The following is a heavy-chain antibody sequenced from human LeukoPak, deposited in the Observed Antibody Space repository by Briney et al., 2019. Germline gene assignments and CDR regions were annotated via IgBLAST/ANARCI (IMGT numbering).Heavy chain of an antibody. V-gene: IGHV4-39*01. D-gene: IGHD3-10*01. Sequence: PSETLSLTCTVSGGSISSSSYYWGWIRQPPGKGLEWIGSIYYSGSTYYNPFLKSRVTISVDTSKNQFSLKLSSVTAADTAVYYCARGTRRPTNYGSGSYDRWGQGTLVTVSS. CDR2: IYYSGST. CDR3: ARGTRRPTNYGSGSYDR. J-gene: IGHJ5*02. CDR1: GGSISSSSYY.